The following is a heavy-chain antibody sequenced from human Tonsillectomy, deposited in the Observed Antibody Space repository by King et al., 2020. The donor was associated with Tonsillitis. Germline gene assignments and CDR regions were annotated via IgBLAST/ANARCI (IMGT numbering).Heavy chain of an antibody. D-gene: IGHD3-22*01. CDR1: GFTFSDAW. CDR3: TTDYYDTITNAFDI. V-gene: IGHV3-15*01. CDR2: IKTKIDGGTT. J-gene: IGHJ3*02. Sequence: VQLVESGGGLVKPGGSLRLSCAASGFTFSDAWMTWVRQAPGKGLEWVGRIKTKIDGGTTDYAAPVKGRFTISRDDSKNRLFLQMNSLKTEDTALYFCTTDYYDTITNAFDIWGQGTMVTVSS.